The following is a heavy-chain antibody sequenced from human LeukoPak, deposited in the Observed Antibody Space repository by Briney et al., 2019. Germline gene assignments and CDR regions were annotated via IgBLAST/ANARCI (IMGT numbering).Heavy chain of an antibody. D-gene: IGHD2-15*01. Sequence: PSETLSLTCTVSGASISHYYWSWIRQTPGKGLEWIGNIYYSGSAYYNPSLKSRVTISVDTSKNQFSLKLSSVTAADTAVYYCARAPYCSGGSCYSGGLYWGQGTLVTVSS. CDR2: IYYSGSA. J-gene: IGHJ4*02. CDR1: GASISHYY. CDR3: ARAPYCSGGSCYSGGLY. V-gene: IGHV4-59*12.